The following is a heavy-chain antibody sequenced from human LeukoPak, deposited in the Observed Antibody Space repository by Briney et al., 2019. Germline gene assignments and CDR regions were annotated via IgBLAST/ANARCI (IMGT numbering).Heavy chain of an antibody. V-gene: IGHV3-23*01. CDR3: GKEGGRHFDLHY. CDR2: FSGGGDS. J-gene: IGHJ4*02. Sequence: GGSLRLSCVASGFTSGVYAMSWVRQAPGKGLEWVSAFSGGGDSFYADSVRCRFSVSADKSKNILYLQMNSLRVEDTAVYFCGKEGGRHFDLHYLGQGTPVTVSS. D-gene: IGHD1-14*01. CDR1: GFTSGVYA.